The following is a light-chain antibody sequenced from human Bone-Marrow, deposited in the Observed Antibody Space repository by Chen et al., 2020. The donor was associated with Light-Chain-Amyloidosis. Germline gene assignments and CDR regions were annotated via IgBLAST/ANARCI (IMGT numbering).Light chain of an antibody. V-gene: IGLV3-21*02. Sequence: SSVLTQPSSLSVAPGQTATIACGGNNIGSTSVHWYQQTPGQAPLLVVYDGSDRPSGIPERLSGSNSGNTATLTISRVEAGDEADYYCQVWDRSSDRPVFGGGTKLTVL. CDR2: DGS. CDR1: NIGSTS. CDR3: QVWDRSSDRPV. J-gene: IGLJ3*02.